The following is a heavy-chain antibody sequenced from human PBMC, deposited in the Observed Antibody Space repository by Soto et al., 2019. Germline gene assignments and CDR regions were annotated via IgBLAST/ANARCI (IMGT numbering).Heavy chain of an antibody. CDR2: IYYSGST. J-gene: IGHJ3*02. V-gene: IGHV4-31*03. Sequence: SETLSLTCTVSGGSISSGGYYWSWIRQHPGKGLEWIGYIYYSGSTYYNPSLKSRVTISVDTSKNQFSLKLSSVTAAVTAVYYCARGVYYYDSSGYSDAFDIWGQGTMVTVSS. D-gene: IGHD3-22*01. CDR3: ARGVYYYDSSGYSDAFDI. CDR1: GGSISSGGYY.